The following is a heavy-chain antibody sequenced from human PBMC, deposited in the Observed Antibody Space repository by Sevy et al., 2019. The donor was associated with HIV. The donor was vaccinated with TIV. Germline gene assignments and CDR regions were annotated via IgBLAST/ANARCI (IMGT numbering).Heavy chain of an antibody. Sequence: SETLSLTCTVSGGSITSLYWNWIRQPPGKGLEWIANIYYNGHINYNPSLKSRVTLSLDTSKNQFSLGLGSGTAADTAMYYCAGENAWGRGYSWGQGTLVTVSS. V-gene: IGHV4-59*08. D-gene: IGHD1-26*01. CDR3: AGENAWGRGYS. CDR1: GGSITSLY. J-gene: IGHJ4*02. CDR2: IYYNGHI.